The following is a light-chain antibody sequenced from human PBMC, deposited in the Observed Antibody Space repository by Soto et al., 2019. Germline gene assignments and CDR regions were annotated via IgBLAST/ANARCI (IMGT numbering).Light chain of an antibody. CDR1: SGDIGGYNY. Sequence: QSALTQPRSVSGSPGQSVTISCTGTSGDIGGYNYVSWYQQHPGRAPRLIIYDVSRRPSGVPNRFSGSKSGNTASLTTSGLQTDDEADYYCWSYAGGYTVRAFGGGTKVTVL. J-gene: IGLJ2*01. V-gene: IGLV2-11*01. CDR2: DVS. CDR3: WSYAGGYTVRA.